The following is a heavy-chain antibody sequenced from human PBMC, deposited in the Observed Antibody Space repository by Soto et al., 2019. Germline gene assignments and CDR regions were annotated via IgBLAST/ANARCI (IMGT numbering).Heavy chain of an antibody. Sequence: ASVKVSCKASGYTFTSYGFSWVRQAPGQGLECVGWISAHNGDTHYSQKFQGRVTLTTDTSTNTGYMELRSLTSDDTAVYFCATEPIYYNDGSGYYPLGHWGQGTLVTVSS. J-gene: IGHJ4*02. CDR2: ISAHNGDT. CDR1: GYTFTSYG. V-gene: IGHV1-18*04. D-gene: IGHD3-22*01. CDR3: ATEPIYYNDGSGYYPLGH.